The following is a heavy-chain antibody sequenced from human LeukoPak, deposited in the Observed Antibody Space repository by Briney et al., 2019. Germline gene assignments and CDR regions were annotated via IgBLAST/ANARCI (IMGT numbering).Heavy chain of an antibody. D-gene: IGHD2-15*01. Sequence: PGGSLRLSCAASGFTFADYAIHWVRQAPGKGLEWVSGISWNSGSIGYADSVKGRFTISRDNAKNSLYLQMNSLRAEDTALYYCAKVRDAVVVVTAIFDYWGQGTLVTVSS. CDR2: ISWNSGSI. V-gene: IGHV3-9*01. CDR1: GFTFADYA. J-gene: IGHJ4*02. CDR3: AKVRDAVVVVTAIFDY.